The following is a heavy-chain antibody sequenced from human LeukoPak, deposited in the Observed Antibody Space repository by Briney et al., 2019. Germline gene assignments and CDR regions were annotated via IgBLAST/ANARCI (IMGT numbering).Heavy chain of an antibody. Sequence: AGGSLRLSCAASGFTFSSHAMSWVRQAPGKGLEWVSAISGSGGSTYYADSVKGRFTISRDNSKNTLYLQMNSLRAEDTAVYYCAKPDTASSGFIPYYFDYWGQGTLVTVSS. CDR2: ISGSGGST. V-gene: IGHV3-23*01. CDR3: AKPDTASSGFIPYYFDY. J-gene: IGHJ4*02. D-gene: IGHD3-22*01. CDR1: GFTFSSHA.